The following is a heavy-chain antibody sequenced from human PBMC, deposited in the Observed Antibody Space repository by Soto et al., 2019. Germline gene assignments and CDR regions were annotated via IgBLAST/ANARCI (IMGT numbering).Heavy chain of an antibody. D-gene: IGHD2-15*01. CDR1: GYTFSSYW. Sequence: DVQLVQSGAAVKKPGESLRISCKGSGYTFSSYWIGWVRQMPGKGLEWMGITHCDDSDTEYSPSFEGQVTISADKSISSAYLQWRSLRASDTATYYCVRYGGKTLDSWGQGTLVTVSS. CDR2: THCDDSDT. J-gene: IGHJ4*02. CDR3: VRYGGKTLDS. V-gene: IGHV5-51*01.